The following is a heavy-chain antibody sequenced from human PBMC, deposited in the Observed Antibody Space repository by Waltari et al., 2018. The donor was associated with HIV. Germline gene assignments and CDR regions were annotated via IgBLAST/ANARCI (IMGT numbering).Heavy chain of an antibody. CDR1: GFTFSDYY. J-gene: IGHJ3*02. D-gene: IGHD4-17*01. Sequence: GGDLVKPGGSLRLSCVASGFTFSDYYMTWIRQAPGKRLEGVSYIAVSSDYTNYGDSVKGRFTMSRDDAKKSLFLQMNSLRPEDTAVYYWARGGRGLRQGSFDNRGQGTMVTVSS. CDR2: IAVSSDYT. V-gene: IGHV3-11*05. CDR3: ARGGRGLRQGSFDN.